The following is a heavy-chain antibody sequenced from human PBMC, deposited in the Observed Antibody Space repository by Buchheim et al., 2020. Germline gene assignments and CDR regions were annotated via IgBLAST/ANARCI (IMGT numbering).Heavy chain of an antibody. V-gene: IGHV5-51*01. J-gene: IGHJ6*02. CDR1: GYSFTSYW. Sequence: EVQLVQSGAEVKKPGESLKISCKGSGYSFTSYWIGWVRQMPGKGLEWMGIIYPGDSDTRYSPSFQGQVTISAAKSISTAYLQWSSLKASDTAMYYCARFSFPTAMVTLGLGDYGMDVWGQGTT. CDR2: IYPGDSDT. D-gene: IGHD5-18*01. CDR3: ARFSFPTAMVTLGLGDYGMDV.